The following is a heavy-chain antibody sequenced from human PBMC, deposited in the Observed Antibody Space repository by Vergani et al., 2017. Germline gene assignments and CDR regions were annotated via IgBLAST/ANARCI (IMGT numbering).Heavy chain of an antibody. CDR1: GFTFSSYA. CDR2: ISYDGSNK. CDR3: ARGGGSIAARPGDY. D-gene: IGHD6-6*01. J-gene: IGHJ4*02. V-gene: IGHV3-30*04. Sequence: QVQLVESGGGVVQPGRSLRLSCAASGFTFSSYAMHWVRQAPGKGLEWVAVISYDGSNKYYADSVKGRFTISRENSKNTLYLQMNSLRAEDTAVYYCARGGGSIAARPGDYWGQGTLVTVSS.